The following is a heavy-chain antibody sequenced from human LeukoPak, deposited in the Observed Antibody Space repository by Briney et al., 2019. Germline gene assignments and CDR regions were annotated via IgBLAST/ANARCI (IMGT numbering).Heavy chain of an antibody. Sequence: GGSLRLSCAASGFTFSDYWMSWVRQAPGKGLEWVANIKQDGTEKNYLDSVKGRFIVSRDNAKNSLYLQLNFLRADDTAVYYCARDSRRVGATGGSDLWGQGTLVTVST. D-gene: IGHD1-26*01. CDR2: IKQDGTEK. V-gene: IGHV3-7*03. CDR1: GFTFSDYW. J-gene: IGHJ5*02. CDR3: ARDSRRVGATGGSDL.